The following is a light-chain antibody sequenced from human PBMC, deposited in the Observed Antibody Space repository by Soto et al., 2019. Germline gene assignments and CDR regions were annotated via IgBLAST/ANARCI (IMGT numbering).Light chain of an antibody. Sequence: FVFTPSPGTLSLSPGERATLSCRASQTVRNNYVAWYQQKPGQAPRLLIYDASSRATGITDRFSGRGSGTDFTLNISRMETEDFAVYYCQPFSSYPLTFGRGTKVDSK. CDR1: QTVRNNY. CDR2: DAS. V-gene: IGKV3-20*01. J-gene: IGKJ4*01. CDR3: QPFSSYPLT.